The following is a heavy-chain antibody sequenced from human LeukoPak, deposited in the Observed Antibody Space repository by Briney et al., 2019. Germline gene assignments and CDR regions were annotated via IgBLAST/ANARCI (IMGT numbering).Heavy chain of an antibody. CDR2: IYYSGST. V-gene: IGHV4-59*08. D-gene: IGHD3-10*01. Sequence: SETLSLTCTVSGGSISSYYWSWIRQPPGKGLEWIGYIYYSGSTNYNPSLKSRVTISVDTSKNQFSLKLSSVTAADTAVYYCAKCRRMVDAFDIWGQGTMVTVSS. CDR3: AKCRRMVDAFDI. CDR1: GGSISSYY. J-gene: IGHJ3*02.